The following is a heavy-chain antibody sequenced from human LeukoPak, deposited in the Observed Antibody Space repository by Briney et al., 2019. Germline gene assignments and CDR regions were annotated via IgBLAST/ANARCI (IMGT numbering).Heavy chain of an antibody. CDR3: ATSPGYYDNSPLDF. CDR2: IKSKTDGGTT. CDR1: GFTFSNAW. D-gene: IGHD3-9*01. V-gene: IGHV3-15*01. Sequence: PGGSLRLSCAASGFTFSNAWMTWVRQAPGKGLDWVGHIKSKTDGGTTDFAAPVKGRFTISRDDSKNTVYLQMNSLKTEDTAVYYCATSPGYYDNSPLDFWGQGTLVTVSS. J-gene: IGHJ4*02.